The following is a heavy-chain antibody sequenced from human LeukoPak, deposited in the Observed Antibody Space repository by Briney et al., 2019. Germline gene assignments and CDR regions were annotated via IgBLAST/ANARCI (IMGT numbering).Heavy chain of an antibody. CDR1: GYTFTSYG. CDR3: ARLNNWFDP. J-gene: IGHJ5*02. CDR2: IIPIFGTA. Sequence: SVKLSCKASGYTFTSYGISWVRQAPGQGLEWMGGIIPIFGTANYAQKFQGRVTITADESTSTAYMELSSLRSEDTAVYYCARLNNWFDPWGQGTLVTVSS. V-gene: IGHV1-69*13.